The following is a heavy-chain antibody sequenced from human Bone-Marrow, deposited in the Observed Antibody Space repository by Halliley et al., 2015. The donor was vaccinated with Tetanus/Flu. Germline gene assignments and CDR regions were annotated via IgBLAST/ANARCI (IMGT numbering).Heavy chain of an antibody. CDR2: ITSSRGYL. CDR3: AGSQVGWGHYYYNGLDV. Sequence: SLRLSCEAPGFTFSSYSMNWVRQAPGKGLEWVSSITSSRGYLYYADSVKGRFTISRDNAKNSLYLQMNSLRVEDTAVYFCAGSQVGWGHYYYNGLDVWGQGTTVTVSS. CDR1: GFTFSSYS. J-gene: IGHJ6*02. D-gene: IGHD2-15*01. V-gene: IGHV3-21*01.